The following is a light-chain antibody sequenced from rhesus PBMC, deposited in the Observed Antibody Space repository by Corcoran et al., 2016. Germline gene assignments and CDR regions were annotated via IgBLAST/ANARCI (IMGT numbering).Light chain of an antibody. J-gene: IGKJ4*01. Sequence: DIQMTQSPSSLSASVGDTVTITCRASQGISSWLAWYQQKPGKAPKLLIYKASSLQSGVPSRFSGSGSGTVFTLTISSLQSEDFATYCCQQYSSRPPTFGGGTKVELK. V-gene: IGKV1-22*01. CDR2: KAS. CDR3: QQYSSRPPT. CDR1: QGISSW.